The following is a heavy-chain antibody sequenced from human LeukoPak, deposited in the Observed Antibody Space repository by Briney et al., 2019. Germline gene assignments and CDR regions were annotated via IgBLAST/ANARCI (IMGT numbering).Heavy chain of an antibody. CDR3: AKGRWDSSSWYYFDY. J-gene: IGHJ4*02. Sequence: PGGSLRLSCAASGFTFSSYAMSWVRQAPGKGLEWVSAISGSGGSTYYADSVKGRFTISRDNSKNTLYLQMNSLRAEDTAVYYCAKGRWDSSSWYYFDYWGQGTLVTVSS. CDR2: ISGSGGST. D-gene: IGHD6-13*01. V-gene: IGHV3-23*01. CDR1: GFTFSSYA.